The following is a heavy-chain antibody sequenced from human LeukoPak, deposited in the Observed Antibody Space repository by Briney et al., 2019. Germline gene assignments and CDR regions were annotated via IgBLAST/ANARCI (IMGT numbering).Heavy chain of an antibody. CDR3: ARESSSADAYDF. V-gene: IGHV1-2*02. D-gene: IGHD6-6*01. Sequence: GASVKVSCKASGYTFTGYYMHWVRQAPGQGLEWMGWINPNSGGTNYAQKFQGRVTMTRDTSISTAYMELSRLRSDDTAFYYCARESSSADAYDFWGHGTMVTVSS. CDR2: INPNSGGT. CDR1: GYTFTGYY. J-gene: IGHJ3*01.